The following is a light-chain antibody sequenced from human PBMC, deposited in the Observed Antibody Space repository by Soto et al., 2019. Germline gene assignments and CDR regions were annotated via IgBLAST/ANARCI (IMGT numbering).Light chain of an antibody. CDR3: QYYNSYSGA. J-gene: IGKJ1*01. Sequence: DIQMTQSPSTLSGSVGDRVTITCRASQTISSWLAWYQQKPGKAPKLLIYKASTLKSGVPSRFSGRGFGTEFAVAIGRFQRDGFATDYCQYYNSYSGACGQVTEV. V-gene: IGKV1-5*03. CDR2: KAS. CDR1: QTISSW.